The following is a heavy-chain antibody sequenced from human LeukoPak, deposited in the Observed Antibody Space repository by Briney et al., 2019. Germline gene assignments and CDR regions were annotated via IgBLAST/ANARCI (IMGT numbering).Heavy chain of an antibody. CDR1: GGSISGYY. D-gene: IGHD3-22*01. CDR3: AKVSDRDSSGYYWGFAY. V-gene: IGHV4-59*08. J-gene: IGHJ4*02. Sequence: SETLSLTSTVSGGSISGYYFSGFRQPPGKGLECVGYIYYSGSTNYNPSLKSRVTISVDTSRNQFSLKLTSVTAADTAVYYCAKVSDRDSSGYYWGFAYWGQGTLVTVSS. CDR2: IYYSGST.